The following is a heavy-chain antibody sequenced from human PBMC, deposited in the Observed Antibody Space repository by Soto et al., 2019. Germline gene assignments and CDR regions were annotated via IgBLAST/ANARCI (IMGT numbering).Heavy chain of an antibody. J-gene: IGHJ6*02. CDR2: IDPSDSYT. Sequence: PGESLKISCKGSGYSFTSYWISWVRQMPGKGLEWMGRIDPSDSYTNYSPSFQGHVTISADKSISTAYLQWSSLKASDTAMYYCARHRIQLLWTNSYYYYGMDVWGQGTTVTVSS. V-gene: IGHV5-10-1*01. CDR1: GYSFTSYW. D-gene: IGHD5-18*01. CDR3: ARHRIQLLWTNSYYYYGMDV.